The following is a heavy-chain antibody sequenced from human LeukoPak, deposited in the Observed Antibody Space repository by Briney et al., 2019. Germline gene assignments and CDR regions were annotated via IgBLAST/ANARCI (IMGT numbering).Heavy chain of an antibody. V-gene: IGHV4-59*11. J-gene: IGHJ4*02. CDR1: GGSIGSHQ. Sequence: SETLSLTCTVSGGSIGSHQWSWIRQPPGKGLEFIGYIYYSGSTNYNPSLKSRVTISVDTSKNQFSLKLSSVTAADTAVYYCARSSSSVPPFYYFDYWGQGTLVTVSS. CDR2: IYYSGST. CDR3: ARSSSSVPPFYYFDY. D-gene: IGHD6-6*01.